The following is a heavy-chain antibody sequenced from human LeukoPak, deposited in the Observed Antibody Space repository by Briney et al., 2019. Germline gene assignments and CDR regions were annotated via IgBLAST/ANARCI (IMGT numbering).Heavy chain of an antibody. Sequence: GGSLRLSCAASGFTFSSYAMHWVRQAPGKGLEWVAVISYDGSNKYYADSVKGRFTISRDNSKNTLYLQMNSLRAEDTAVYYCAKMLSGSYGMVDYWGQGTLVTVSS. CDR1: GFTFSSYA. J-gene: IGHJ4*02. V-gene: IGHV3-30-3*02. CDR2: ISYDGSNK. D-gene: IGHD1-26*01. CDR3: AKMLSGSYGMVDY.